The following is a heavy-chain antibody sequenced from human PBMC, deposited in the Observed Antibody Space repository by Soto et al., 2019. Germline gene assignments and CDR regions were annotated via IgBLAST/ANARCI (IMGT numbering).Heavy chain of an antibody. V-gene: IGHV3-9*01. CDR3: AKGVATAVPALDY. Sequence: LRLSCVASGFSFDDFVMNWVRQRPGKGLEWVSSVSWNSGAKLYADSVKGRFAISRDSAKKSVYLQMNSLRPDDTAFYYCAKGVATAVPALDYWGQGILVTVSS. D-gene: IGHD2-21*02. CDR2: VSWNSGAK. J-gene: IGHJ4*02. CDR1: GFSFDDFV.